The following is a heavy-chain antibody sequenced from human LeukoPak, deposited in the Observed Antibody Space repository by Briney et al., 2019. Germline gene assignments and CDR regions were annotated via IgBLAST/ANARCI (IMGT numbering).Heavy chain of an antibody. CDR3: SRAPGTTLHYGGMDV. CDR2: IYSGGYT. V-gene: IGHV3-66*01. CDR1: GFTVSTNY. Sequence: GGSLRLSCAASGFTVSTNYMTWVRQAPGNGLDWVSVIYSGGYTYYSDSVKGRFTISRDNSKNTLYLQMNSLRAEDTAVYYCSRAPGTTLHYGGMDVWGQGTTVTVSS. D-gene: IGHD4-17*01. J-gene: IGHJ6*02.